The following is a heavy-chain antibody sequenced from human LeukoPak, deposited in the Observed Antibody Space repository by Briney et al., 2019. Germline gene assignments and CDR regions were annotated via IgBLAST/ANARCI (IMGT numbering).Heavy chain of an antibody. CDR2: IIPIFGTA. CDR3: ARGSKFYKWGMTTVGY. J-gene: IGHJ4*02. V-gene: IGHV1-69*05. D-gene: IGHD4-11*01. CDR1: GGTFSSYA. Sequence: ASVKVSCKASGGTFSSYAISWVRQAPGQGLEWMGRIIPIFGTANYAQKFQGRVTITTDESTSTAYMELSSLRSEDTAVYYCARGSKFYKWGMTTVGYWGQGTLVTVSS.